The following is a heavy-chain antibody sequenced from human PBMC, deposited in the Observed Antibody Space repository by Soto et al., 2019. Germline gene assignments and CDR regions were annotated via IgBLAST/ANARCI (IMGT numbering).Heavy chain of an antibody. D-gene: IGHD2-2*01. Sequence: GGSLRLSCVVSGLTFTSYSMHWVRQAPGKGLEWVATFWYDASDKTYADSVEGRFTISRNPARGTLFLQLDSLRVEDTAMYYCAREPAPIVVVYYGMDVWGQGTTVTVS. CDR2: FWYDASDK. CDR1: GLTFTSYS. CDR3: AREPAPIVVVYYGMDV. V-gene: IGHV3-33*01. J-gene: IGHJ6*02.